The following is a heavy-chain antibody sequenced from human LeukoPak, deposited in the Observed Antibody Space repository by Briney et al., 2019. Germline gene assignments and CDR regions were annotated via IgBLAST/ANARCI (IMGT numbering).Heavy chain of an antibody. CDR1: GGSFSSYY. CDR3: ALFEVVVGSTQDF. V-gene: IGHV4-34*01. J-gene: IGHJ4*02. Sequence: SETLSLTCAVYGGSFSSYYWNWIRQPPGKGLEWIAEINHSGATNYHPSLKSRVTISVDRSKNQFSLKLSSVTAADTAVYYCALFEVVVGSTQDFWGQGTLVTVSS. D-gene: IGHD2-15*01. CDR2: INHSGAT.